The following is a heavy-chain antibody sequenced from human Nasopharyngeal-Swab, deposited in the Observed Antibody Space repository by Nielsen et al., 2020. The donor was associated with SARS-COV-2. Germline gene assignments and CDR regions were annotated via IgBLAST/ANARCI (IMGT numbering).Heavy chain of an antibody. CDR2: ISARGTST. V-gene: IGHV3-23*01. J-gene: IGHJ4*02. D-gene: IGHD3-10*01. CDR1: GFTFSNYA. CDR3: AREGQGTPIDF. Sequence: GGSLRLSCVASGFTFSNYAMSWARQAPGKGLEWVSTISARGTSTFYVDSVKGRFTISRDNSKNTLHVQMSSPRAEDTAVYYCAREGQGTPIDFWGQGTLVTVSS.